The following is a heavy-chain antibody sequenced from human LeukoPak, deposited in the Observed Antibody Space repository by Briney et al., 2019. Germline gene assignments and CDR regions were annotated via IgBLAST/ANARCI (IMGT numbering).Heavy chain of an antibody. Sequence: GASVKVSCKASGYTFTSYVISWVRQAPGQGLEWMGWISAYNGNTNYAQKLQGRVTMTTDTSTSTAYMELRSLRSDDTAVYYCARVPYYDFWSGYGDYWGQGTLVTVSS. V-gene: IGHV1-18*01. J-gene: IGHJ4*02. D-gene: IGHD3-3*01. CDR1: GYTFTSYV. CDR3: ARVPYYDFWSGYGDY. CDR2: ISAYNGNT.